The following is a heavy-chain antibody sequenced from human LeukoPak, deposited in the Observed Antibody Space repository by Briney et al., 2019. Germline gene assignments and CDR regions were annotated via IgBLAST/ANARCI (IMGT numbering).Heavy chain of an antibody. CDR2: INPNSGGT. D-gene: IGHD1-26*01. J-gene: IGHJ4*02. Sequence: ASVKVSCKASGYTFTGYYMHWVRQAPGQGLEWMGWINPNSGGTNYAQKFQGRVTMTRDTSISTAYMELSSLRSEDMAVYYCARSLGVGSTLDYWGQGTLVTVSS. CDR1: GYTFTGYY. CDR3: ARSLGVGSTLDY. V-gene: IGHV1-2*02.